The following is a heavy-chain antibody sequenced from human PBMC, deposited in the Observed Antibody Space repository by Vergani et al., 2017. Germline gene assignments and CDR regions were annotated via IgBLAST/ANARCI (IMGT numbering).Heavy chain of an antibody. V-gene: IGHV1-18*04. J-gene: IGHJ6*02. D-gene: IGHD2-15*01. Sequence: QVQLVQSGAEVKKPGASVKVSCKASGYTFTSYGISWVRQAPGQGLEWMGWISAYNGNTNYAQKLQGRVTMTTDTSTSTAYMEPRSLRSDDTAVYYCARDRRVVVAATDYYYYGMDVWGQGTTVTVSS. CDR3: ARDRRVVVAATDYYYYGMDV. CDR1: GYTFTSYG. CDR2: ISAYNGNT.